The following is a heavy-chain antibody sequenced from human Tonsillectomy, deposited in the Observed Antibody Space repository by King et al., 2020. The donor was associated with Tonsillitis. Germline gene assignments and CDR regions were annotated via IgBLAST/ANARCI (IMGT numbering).Heavy chain of an antibody. J-gene: IGHJ4*02. V-gene: IGHV4-39*01. CDR2: IYYSGRT. D-gene: IGHD2-15*01. Sequence: QLQLQESGPGLVKPSETLSLTCTVSGGSISSSSDYWGWFRQPPGKGLEWIGRIYYSGRTYYNPSVKSRVTISVDTSKNQISLKLSSVTAADTAVYYCSRHRDRRYFDYWGQGTLVTVSS. CDR3: SRHRDRRYFDY. CDR1: GGSISSSSDY.